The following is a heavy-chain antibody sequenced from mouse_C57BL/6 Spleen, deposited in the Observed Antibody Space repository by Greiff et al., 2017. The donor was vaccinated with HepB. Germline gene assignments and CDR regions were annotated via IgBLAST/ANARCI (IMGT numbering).Heavy chain of an antibody. J-gene: IGHJ1*03. V-gene: IGHV1-55*01. CDR2: IYPGSGST. D-gene: IGHD3-1*01. CDR1: GYTFTSYW. Sequence: VQLQQSGAELVKPGASVKMSCKASGYTFTSYWITWVKQRPGQGLEWIGDIYPGSGSTNYNEKFKSKATLTVDTSSSTAYMQLSSLTSEDSAVYYCARSGAGYWYFDVWGTGTTVTVSS. CDR3: ARSGAGYWYFDV.